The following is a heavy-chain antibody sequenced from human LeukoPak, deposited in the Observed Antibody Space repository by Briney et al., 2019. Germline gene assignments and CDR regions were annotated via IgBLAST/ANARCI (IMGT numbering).Heavy chain of an antibody. CDR3: ARVPKVAGTRGPFDY. J-gene: IGHJ4*02. CDR1: GYTFTGYY. V-gene: IGHV1-2*02. D-gene: IGHD6-19*01. Sequence: GASVKVSCKASGYTFTGYYMHWVRQAPGQGLEWMGWINPNSGGTNYAQKFQGRVTMTRDTSISTAYMELSRLRSDDTAVYYCARVPKVAGTRGPFDYWGQGTLVTVSP. CDR2: INPNSGGT.